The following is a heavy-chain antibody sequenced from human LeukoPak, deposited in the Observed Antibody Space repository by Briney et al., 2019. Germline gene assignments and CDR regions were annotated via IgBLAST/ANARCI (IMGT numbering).Heavy chain of an antibody. D-gene: IGHD3-9*01. V-gene: IGHV1-2*02. CDR2: INPNSGDT. CDR1: GYTFTGYY. CDR3: ARSSHHHENFEEDV. Sequence: ASVTVSCKASGYTFTGYYMHWLRQAPPQGLDWVGWINPNSGDTNYAHKFQGRVTVTRHTSIRPAYMEVKSLISDDTAVYYCARSSHHHENFEEDVWGQGTTVTVSS. J-gene: IGHJ6*02.